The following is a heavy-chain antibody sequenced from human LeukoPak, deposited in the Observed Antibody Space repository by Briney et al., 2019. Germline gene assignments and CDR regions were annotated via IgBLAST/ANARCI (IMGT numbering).Heavy chain of an antibody. Sequence: SETLSLTCTVSGGSISSYYWSWIRQPPGKGLEWIGYIYYSGSTNYNPSLKSRVTISVDTSKNQFSLKLSSVTAADTAVYYCARSGSGYLRYYFDYWGQGTLVTVSS. CDR1: GGSISSYY. D-gene: IGHD5-12*01. V-gene: IGHV4-59*01. CDR3: ARSGSGYLRYYFDY. J-gene: IGHJ4*02. CDR2: IYYSGST.